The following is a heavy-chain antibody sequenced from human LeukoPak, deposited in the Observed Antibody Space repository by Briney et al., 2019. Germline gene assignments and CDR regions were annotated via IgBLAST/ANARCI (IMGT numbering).Heavy chain of an antibody. CDR3: AKEDCSSTSCYPNPGFDY. D-gene: IGHD2-2*01. CDR2: ISGSGGST. Sequence: GGSLRLSCAASGFTFSSYGMSWVRRAPGKGLEWVSAISGSGGSTYYADSVKGRFTISRDNSKNTLYLQMNSLRAEDTAVYYCAKEDCSSTSCYPNPGFDYWGQGTLVTVSS. CDR1: GFTFSSYG. V-gene: IGHV3-23*01. J-gene: IGHJ4*02.